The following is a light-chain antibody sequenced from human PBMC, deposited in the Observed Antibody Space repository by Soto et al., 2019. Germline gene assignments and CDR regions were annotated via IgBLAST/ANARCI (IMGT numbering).Light chain of an antibody. V-gene: IGLV2-14*01. J-gene: IGLJ3*02. CDR2: EVS. Sequence: QSALTQPASVSGSPGQSITISCTGTSSDVGVYNYVSWYQHHPGKAPKVIIYEVSNRPSGVSNRFSGSKSGNTASLTISGLQAEDEADYYCTSYTTSSTWVFGGGTKLTVL. CDR3: TSYTTSSTWV. CDR1: SSDVGVYNY.